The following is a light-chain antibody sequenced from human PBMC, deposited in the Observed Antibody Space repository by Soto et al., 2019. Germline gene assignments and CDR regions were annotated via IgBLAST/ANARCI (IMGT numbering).Light chain of an antibody. J-gene: IGKJ5*01. Sequence: EIVMTQSPATLSVSPGERATLSCRASQSVSSNLAWYQQKPGQPPRLLIYAASTRATGIPGRISGSGSGTEFTLTISTLQSEDFAVYYCQLYHNWPITFGQGTRLEIK. CDR1: QSVSSN. V-gene: IGKV3-15*01. CDR3: QLYHNWPIT. CDR2: AAS.